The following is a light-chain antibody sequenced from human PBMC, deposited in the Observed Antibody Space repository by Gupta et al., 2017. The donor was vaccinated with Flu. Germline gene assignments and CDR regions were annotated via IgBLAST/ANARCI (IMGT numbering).Light chain of an antibody. J-gene: IGLJ2*01. V-gene: IGLV1-47*01. CDR3: AAWDDSLSGYVV. CDR1: RSNIGSNY. CDR2: RNN. Sequence: PPSASGSPGLRVTIPCSGLRSNIGSNYVYWYQQLPGTAPKLLIYRNNQRPSGVPDRFSGSKSGTSAPLASSGLRSEDEADYYCAAWDDSLSGYVVFGGGTKLTVL.